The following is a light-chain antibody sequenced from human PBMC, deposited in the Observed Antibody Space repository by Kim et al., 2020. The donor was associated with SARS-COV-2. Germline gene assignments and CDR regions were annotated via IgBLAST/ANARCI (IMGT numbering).Light chain of an antibody. CDR1: HGVNTN. Sequence: DIVMTQSPATLSLSPGERATLSCRASHGVNTNVAWYQQRRGQAPRLLIHDASIRATNIPVRFSGSGSGTEFTVTITNLQSEDFAVYYCQQYDEWPPRGTFGQGTKVDIK. V-gene: IGKV3-15*01. CDR3: QQYDEWPPRGT. J-gene: IGKJ1*01. CDR2: DAS.